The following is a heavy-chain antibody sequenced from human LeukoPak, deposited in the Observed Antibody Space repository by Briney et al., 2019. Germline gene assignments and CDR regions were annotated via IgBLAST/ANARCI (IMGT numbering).Heavy chain of an antibody. CDR2: IIPIFGTA. Sequence: GSSVKVSCKASGGTFSSYAISWVRQAPGLGLEWMGRIIPIFGTANYAQKFQGRVTITTDESTSTAFMELSSLRSEDTAVYYCARVVPNYYYYMDVWGKGTTVTVSS. V-gene: IGHV1-69*05. CDR3: ARVVPNYYYYMDV. CDR1: GGTFSSYA. D-gene: IGHD3-10*01. J-gene: IGHJ6*03.